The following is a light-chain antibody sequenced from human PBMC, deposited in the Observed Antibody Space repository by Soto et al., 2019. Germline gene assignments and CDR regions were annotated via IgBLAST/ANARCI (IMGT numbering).Light chain of an antibody. CDR2: DNN. J-gene: IGLJ2*01. Sequence: QSVLTQSPSVSAAPGQTVTISCSGSSSNIGNNYVSWYQQLPGTAPKLPIYDNNKRPSGIPDRFSGSKSGTSGTLDITGLQTGDEADYYCATWDGSLPGEVFGGGTQLTVL. V-gene: IGLV1-51*01. CDR3: ATWDGSLPGEV. CDR1: SSNIGNNY.